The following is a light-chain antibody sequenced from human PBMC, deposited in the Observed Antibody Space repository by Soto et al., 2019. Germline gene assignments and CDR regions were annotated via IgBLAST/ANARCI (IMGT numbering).Light chain of an antibody. CDR1: QSISSW. Sequence: DIQMTKSPSTLSASVGDRVTITCRASQSISSWLAWYQQKPGKAPKLLIYKASSLESGVPSRFSGSGSGTEFTLTISSLQPDDFATYYCQHQAFGQGTKVDNK. CDR3: QHQA. V-gene: IGKV1-5*03. CDR2: KAS. J-gene: IGKJ1*01.